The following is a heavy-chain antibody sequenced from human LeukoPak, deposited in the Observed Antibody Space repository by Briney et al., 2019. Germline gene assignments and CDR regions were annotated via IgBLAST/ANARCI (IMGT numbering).Heavy chain of an antibody. CDR2: INPSGGST. Sequence: ASVKVSCKASGYTFTSHYMHWVRQAPGQGLEWMGIINPSGGSTSYAQKFQGRVTMTRDTSTSTVYMELSSLRSEDTAVYYCARVANDYSNYVRSDWFDPWGQGTLVTVSS. V-gene: IGHV1-46*01. CDR3: ARVANDYSNYVRSDWFDP. J-gene: IGHJ5*02. D-gene: IGHD4-11*01. CDR1: GYTFTSHY.